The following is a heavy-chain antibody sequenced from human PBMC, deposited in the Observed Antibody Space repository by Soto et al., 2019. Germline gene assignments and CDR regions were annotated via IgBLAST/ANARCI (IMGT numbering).Heavy chain of an antibody. V-gene: IGHV1-18*01. CDR3: AREPVAGTWFDP. CDR1: GYTFTSYG. CDR2: INSYNGNT. Sequence: QVQLVQSGAEVKKPGASVKVSCKASGYTFTSYGISWVRQAPGQGLEWMGWINSYNGNTNYAQKLQGRVTMTTDTTKSTAYMELRSLRADDTAVYYWAREPVAGTWFDPWGQGTLVTVSS. D-gene: IGHD6-19*01. J-gene: IGHJ5*02.